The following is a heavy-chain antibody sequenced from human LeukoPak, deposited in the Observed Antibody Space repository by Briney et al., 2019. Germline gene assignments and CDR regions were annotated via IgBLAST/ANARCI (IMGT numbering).Heavy chain of an antibody. CDR3: ATMDRITMVRGDY. V-gene: IGHV1-69-2*01. CDR2: VDPEDGET. Sequence: GASVKVSCKASGYTFTDYYMHWVQQAPGKGLEWMGRVDPEDGETIYAEKFQGRVTITADTSTDTAYMELSSLRSEDTAVYYCATMDRITMVRGDYWGQGTLVTVSS. J-gene: IGHJ4*02. CDR1: GYTFTDYY. D-gene: IGHD3-10*01.